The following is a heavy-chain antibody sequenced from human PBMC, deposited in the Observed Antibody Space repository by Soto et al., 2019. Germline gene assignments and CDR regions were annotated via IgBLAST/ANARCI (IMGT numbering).Heavy chain of an antibody. Sequence: VQLVESGGGLVQPGGSLRLSCAASGFTFSSYDMHWVRQATGKGLEWVSAIGTAGDTYYPGSVKGRFTISRENAKNSLYLQMNSLRAEDTAVYYCAREARYGGMDVWGQGTTVTVSS. CDR1: GFTFSSYD. CDR2: IGTAGDT. V-gene: IGHV3-13*01. CDR3: AREARYGGMDV. D-gene: IGHD1-1*01. J-gene: IGHJ6*02.